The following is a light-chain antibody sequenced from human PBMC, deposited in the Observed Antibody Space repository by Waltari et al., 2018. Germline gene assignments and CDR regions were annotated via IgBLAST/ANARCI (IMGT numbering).Light chain of an antibody. CDR3: QQYNTWPPST. CDR1: QSVSSH. CDR2: GAS. V-gene: IGKV3-15*01. J-gene: IGKJ2*02. Sequence: EIVMTQAPAALSVSPGERAPLSCRASQSVSSHLAWYQHKPGQPPRLLISGASTRATGVPARFSGSGSGTEFTLTISSLQSEDSAIYYCQQYNTWPPSTFGQGTKLEIK.